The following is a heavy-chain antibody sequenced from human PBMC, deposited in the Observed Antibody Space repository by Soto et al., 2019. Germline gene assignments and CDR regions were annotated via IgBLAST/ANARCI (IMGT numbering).Heavy chain of an antibody. CDR2: IKSKTDGGTT. Sequence: GGSLRLSCEASGFTFSSYWIHWVRQAPGKGLEWVGRIKSKTDGGTTDYAAPVKGRFTISRDDSKNTLYLQMNSLKTEDTAVYFCTTVSGDIHYYYYYGMDVWGQGTMVTVSS. D-gene: IGHD4-17*01. V-gene: IGHV3-15*07. CDR3: TTVSGDIHYYYYYGMDV. J-gene: IGHJ6*02. CDR1: GFTFSSYW.